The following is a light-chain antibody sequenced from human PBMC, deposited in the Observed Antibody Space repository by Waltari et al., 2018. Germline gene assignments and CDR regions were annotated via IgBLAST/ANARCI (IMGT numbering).Light chain of an antibody. V-gene: IGKV1-33*01. CDR1: HNIDDH. Sequence: DIQMTQFPSSLSASVGDRVTITCQASHNIDDHLNWFQQKPGKAPKLLIYDASVLEAGVPSRFSRGGSGTHFTFTITNLQPDDFGTYYCQQYENLPLTFGGGTKVDI. CDR2: DAS. CDR3: QQYENLPLT. J-gene: IGKJ4*01.